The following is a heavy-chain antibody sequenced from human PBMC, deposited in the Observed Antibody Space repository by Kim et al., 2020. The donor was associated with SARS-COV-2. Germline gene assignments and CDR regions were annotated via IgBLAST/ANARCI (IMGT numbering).Heavy chain of an antibody. V-gene: IGHV4-59*08. CDR2: VSSSGTI. J-gene: IGHJ6*03. CDR1: SGSTSDAF. Sequence: SETLSLTCTVSSGSTSDAFWNWIRQPPGKGLEWIGCVSSSGTISYNSALQSRVSISLDTSKKQFSLNVNSVTAADTAVYFCVASSRFLEWNVWAKGTTVT. D-gene: IGHD3-3*01. CDR3: VASSRFLEWNV.